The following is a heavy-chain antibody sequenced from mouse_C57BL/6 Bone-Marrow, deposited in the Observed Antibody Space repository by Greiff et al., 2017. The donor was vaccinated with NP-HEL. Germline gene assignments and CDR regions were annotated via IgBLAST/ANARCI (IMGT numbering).Heavy chain of an antibody. D-gene: IGHD1-1*01. V-gene: IGHV1-72*01. CDR3: ARYYYGSSSFDY. J-gene: IGHJ2*01. CDR1: GYTFTSYL. CDR2: IDPNSGGT. Sequence: VKLMESGAELVKPGASVKLSCKASGYTFTSYLMHWVKQRPGRGLGWIGRIDPNSGGTKYNEKFKSKATLTVDKPSSTAYMQLNSLTSEDSAVYYCARYYYGSSSFDYWGQGTTLTVSS.